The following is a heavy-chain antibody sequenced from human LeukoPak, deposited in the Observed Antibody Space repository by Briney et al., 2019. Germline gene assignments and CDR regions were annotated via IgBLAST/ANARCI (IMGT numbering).Heavy chain of an antibody. CDR2: IYYSGTT. CDR3: ARAGDYSNYGNYYYYGMDV. V-gene: IGHV4-59*01. D-gene: IGHD4-11*01. J-gene: IGHJ6*02. CDR1: GGIISSYY. Sequence: SETLSLTCTVSGGIISSYYWIWLPHPPGKGLEGIGYIYYSGTTNYNPSLKSRVTISVDTSKNQFSLKLSSVTAADTAVYYCARAGDYSNYGNYYYYGMDVWGQGTTVTVSS.